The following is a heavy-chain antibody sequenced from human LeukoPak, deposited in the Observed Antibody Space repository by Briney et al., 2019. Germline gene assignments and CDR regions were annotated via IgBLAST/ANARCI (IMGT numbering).Heavy chain of an antibody. V-gene: IGHV3-11*01. D-gene: IGHD6-13*01. CDR2: ISNSGSTI. J-gene: IGHJ3*02. Sequence: GGPLRLSCAASGFTFGDYYMSWIRQAPGKGLEWVSYISNSGSTIYYADSVKGRLTISRDNAKNSLYLQMNSLRAEDTAVYYCARGPAAAGTGDAFDXXXQXTXXXVSS. CDR3: ARGPAAAGTGDAFDX. CDR1: GFTFGDYY.